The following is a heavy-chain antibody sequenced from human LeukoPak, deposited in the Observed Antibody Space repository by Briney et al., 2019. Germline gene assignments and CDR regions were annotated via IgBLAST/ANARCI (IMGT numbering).Heavy chain of an antibody. CDR1: GGSISSYY. V-gene: IGHV4-59*01. CDR2: IYYSGST. CDR3: ARVGGSSPYYYYYYYMDV. D-gene: IGHD1-26*01. J-gene: IGHJ6*03. Sequence: SETLSLTCTVSGGSISSYYWGWIRQPPGKGLEWIGYIYYSGSTNYNPSLKSRVTISVDTSKNQFSLKLSSVTAADTAVYYCARVGGSSPYYYYYYYMDVWGKGTTVTVSS.